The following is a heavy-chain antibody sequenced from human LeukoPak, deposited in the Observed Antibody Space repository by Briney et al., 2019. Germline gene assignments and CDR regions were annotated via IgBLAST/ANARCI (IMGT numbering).Heavy chain of an antibody. CDR3: ARDVRDYDFWTNYYSYYMDG. D-gene: IGHD3-3*01. CDR2: IKQDEREK. J-gene: IGHJ6*03. Sequence: GGSLRLSCAASGFSFSGYWMSWVRQAPGKGLEWVANIKQDEREKYYVDSVKGRFTISRDNAKNSLYLQMNSLRAEDTAVYYCARDVRDYDFWTNYYSYYMDGWGKGTTVSVSS. CDR1: GFSFSGYW. V-gene: IGHV3-7*01.